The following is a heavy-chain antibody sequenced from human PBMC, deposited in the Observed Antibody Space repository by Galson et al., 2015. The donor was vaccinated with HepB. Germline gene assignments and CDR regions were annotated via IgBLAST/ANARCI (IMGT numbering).Heavy chain of an antibody. V-gene: IGHV3-30*18. J-gene: IGHJ4*02. CDR2: ISFDGGGK. D-gene: IGHD6-13*01. Sequence: SLRLSCAAFGFTFNNHAMYWVRQAPGEGLEWVAVISFDGGGKFHADSVKGRFTISRDNSKDTLYLQMNSLTAEDTAVYYCAKRLVAAAATSARAIDNWGQATLVTVSS. CDR3: AKRLVAAAATSARAIDN. CDR1: GFTFNNHA.